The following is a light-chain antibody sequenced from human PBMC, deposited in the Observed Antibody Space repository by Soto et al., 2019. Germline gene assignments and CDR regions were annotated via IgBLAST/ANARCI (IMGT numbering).Light chain of an antibody. Sequence: QSVLTQPASVSGSPGQSITISCTGTSTDVGGYNYVSWYQQHPGKAPKLMIYDVSNRLSGVSNRFSGSKSGNTASLTISGLQAEDEADYYCSSYTISSSYVFGTRTKLTVL. V-gene: IGLV2-14*01. J-gene: IGLJ1*01. CDR3: SSYTISSSYV. CDR2: DVS. CDR1: STDVGGYNY.